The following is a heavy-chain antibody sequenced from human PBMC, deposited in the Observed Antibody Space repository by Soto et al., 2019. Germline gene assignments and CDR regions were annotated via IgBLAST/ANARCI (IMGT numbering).Heavy chain of an antibody. D-gene: IGHD5-12*01. Sequence: SETLSLTCSVSGGSITSSGYYWSWIRQHPGKGLEWIGDTYKSGSTHYTPSLKSRVSILLDTSNNQFSLKLTSVATADNAVYYCARYKTDIVMPRLYDICYRGQRPAVTVSS. J-gene: IGHJ4*02. V-gene: IGHV4-31*03. CDR1: GGSITSSGYY. CDR3: ARYKTDIVMPRLYDICY. CDR2: TYKSGST.